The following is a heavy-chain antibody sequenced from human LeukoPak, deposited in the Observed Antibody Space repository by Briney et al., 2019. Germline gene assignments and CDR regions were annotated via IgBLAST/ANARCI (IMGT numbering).Heavy chain of an antibody. CDR1: GFTFSSYA. CDR3: AREGPGGGSGSYNYYYYGMDV. CDR2: ISYDGSNK. D-gene: IGHD3-10*01. Sequence: GGSLRLSCAASGFTFSSYAMHWVRQAPGKGLEWVAVISYDGSNKYYADSVKGRFTISRDNSKNTLHLQMNSLRAEDTAVYYCAREGPGGGSGSYNYYYYGMDVWGQGTTVTVSS. J-gene: IGHJ6*02. V-gene: IGHV3-30-3*01.